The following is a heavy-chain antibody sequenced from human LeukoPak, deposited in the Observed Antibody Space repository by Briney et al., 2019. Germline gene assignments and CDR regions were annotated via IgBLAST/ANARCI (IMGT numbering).Heavy chain of an antibody. CDR1: GYTFTSYD. D-gene: IGHD6-13*01. CDR2: MNPNSGNT. CDR3: ARAPSWGITAASYYFDY. J-gene: IGHJ4*02. Sequence: ASVEVSCKASGYTFTSYDINWVRQATGQGLEWMGWMNPNSGNTGYAQKFQGRVTITRNTSISTAYMELSSLRSEDTAVYYCARAPSWGITAASYYFDYWGQGTLVTVSS. V-gene: IGHV1-8*03.